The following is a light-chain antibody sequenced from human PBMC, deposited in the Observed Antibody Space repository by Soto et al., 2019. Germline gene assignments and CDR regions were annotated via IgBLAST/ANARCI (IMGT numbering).Light chain of an antibody. CDR1: QSLSINY. J-gene: IGKJ5*01. CDR2: AAS. CDR3: QEYENTPGT. Sequence: ENVLPQSPGTLSLSPGARATLSCRASQSLSINYVAWYQQRPGQAPRLLIYAASSRAAGIPDRFSGSGSGTDFTLEISRLEPEDFAVYYCQEYENTPGTFGRGTRLEIK. V-gene: IGKV3-20*01.